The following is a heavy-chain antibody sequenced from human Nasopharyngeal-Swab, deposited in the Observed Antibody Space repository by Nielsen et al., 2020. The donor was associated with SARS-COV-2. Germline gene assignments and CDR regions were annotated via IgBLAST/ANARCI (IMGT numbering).Heavy chain of an antibody. CDR2: ISGSGGST. CDR3: AKGHSSSWPDYYYYGMDV. V-gene: IGHV3-23*01. CDR1: GFTFSSYA. J-gene: IGHJ6*02. Sequence: GEALKISCAASGFTFSSYAMSWVRQAPGKGLEWVAAISGSGGSTYYADSGEGRFTISRDNSKNTLYLQMNSLRAEDTAVYYCAKGHSSSWPDYYYYGMDVWGQGTTVTVSS. D-gene: IGHD6-13*01.